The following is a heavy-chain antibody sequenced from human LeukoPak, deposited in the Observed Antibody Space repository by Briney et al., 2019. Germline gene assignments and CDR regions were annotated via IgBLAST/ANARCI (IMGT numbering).Heavy chain of an antibody. CDR1: GGSITSSGYY. V-gene: IGHV4-39*01. CDR3: ASPLTGGNFDY. CDR2: IYYSGNT. Sequence: SETLSLTCTVSGGSITSSGYYWGWIRQPPGKGLEWIGNIYYSGNTYYNPSLKSRVTISVDTSKKQFSLKLSSVTATDTAVYYCASPLTGGNFDYWGQGTLVTVSS. J-gene: IGHJ4*02. D-gene: IGHD7-27*01.